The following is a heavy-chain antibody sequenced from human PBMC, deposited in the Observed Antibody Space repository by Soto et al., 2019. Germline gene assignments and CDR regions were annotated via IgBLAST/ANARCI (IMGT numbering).Heavy chain of an antibody. Sequence: QVQLVQSGAEVKKPGASVKVSCKASGYTFTSYDINWVRQATGQGLEWMGWMNPNSGNTGYAQKFQGRVTMTRNTSIRTGYMELSSLRSEDTAVYYCARGKRGVVVAARWFDPWGQGTLVTVSS. CDR1: GYTFTSYD. J-gene: IGHJ5*02. CDR3: ARGKRGVVVAARWFDP. D-gene: IGHD2-15*01. V-gene: IGHV1-8*01. CDR2: MNPNSGNT.